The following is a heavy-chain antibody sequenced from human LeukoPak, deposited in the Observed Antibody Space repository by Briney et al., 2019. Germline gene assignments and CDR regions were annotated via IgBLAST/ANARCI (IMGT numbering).Heavy chain of an antibody. Sequence: PSETLSLTCTVSGGSISSYYWSWIRQPPGKGLEWIGYIYYSGSTNYNPSLKSRVTISVDTSKNQFSLKLSSVTAADTAVYYRARDRRAFDIWGQGTMVTVSS. J-gene: IGHJ3*02. CDR2: IYYSGST. D-gene: IGHD6-6*01. CDR3: ARDRRAFDI. V-gene: IGHV4-59*01. CDR1: GGSISSYY.